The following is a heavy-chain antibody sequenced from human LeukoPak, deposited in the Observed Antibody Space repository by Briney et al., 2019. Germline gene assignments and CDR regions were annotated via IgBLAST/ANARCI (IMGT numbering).Heavy chain of an antibody. D-gene: IGHD7-27*01. J-gene: IGHJ4*02. CDR1: GFTFSSYA. CDR3: AKAKTGDPFYYFDY. CDR2: ISGSGGST. Sequence: PGGSLRLSCAASGFTFSSYAMSWVRQAPGKGLEWVSAISGSGGSTYYADSVKGRFTTSRDNSKNTLYLQMNSLRAEDTAVYYCAKAKTGDPFYYFDYWGQGTLVTVSS. V-gene: IGHV3-23*01.